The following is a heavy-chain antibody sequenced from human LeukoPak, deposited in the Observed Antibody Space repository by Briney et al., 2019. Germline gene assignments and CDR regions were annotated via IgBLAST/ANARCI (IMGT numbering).Heavy chain of an antibody. CDR3: ARVVSRSSTSWGYMDV. CDR1: GGTFSSYA. Sequence: SVKVSCKASGGTFSSYAISWVRQAPGQGLEWMGGIIPIFGTANYAQKFQGRVTITTDESTSTAYMELGSLRSEDTAVYYCARVVSRSSTSWGYMDVWGKGTTVTVSS. CDR2: IIPIFGTA. V-gene: IGHV1-69*05. J-gene: IGHJ6*03. D-gene: IGHD2-2*01.